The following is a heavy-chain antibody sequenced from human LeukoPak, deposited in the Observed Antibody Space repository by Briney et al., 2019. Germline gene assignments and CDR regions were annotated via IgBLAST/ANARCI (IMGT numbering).Heavy chain of an antibody. CDR1: GFTFSNYW. CDR2: INSDGTST. V-gene: IGHV3-74*01. J-gene: IGHJ4*02. D-gene: IGHD1-26*01. CDR3: ARQYSALSEFDY. Sequence: PGGSLRLSCAASGFTFSNYWMHWVRQAPGHGLVWVSRINSDGTSTSSADSVKGRFTISRDNAKNTLYLQMNSLRAEDTAVYYCARQYSALSEFDYWGQGTLVTVSS.